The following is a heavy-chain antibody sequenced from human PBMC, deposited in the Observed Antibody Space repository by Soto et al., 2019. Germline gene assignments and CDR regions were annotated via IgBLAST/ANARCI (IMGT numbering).Heavy chain of an antibody. V-gene: IGHV1-3*01. CDR2: INAGNGNT. J-gene: IGHJ6*02. CDR3: ARVRHVLRYFDWLPRGGHDYYYGMDV. D-gene: IGHD3-9*01. Sequence: GASVKVSCKASGYTFTSYAMHWVRQAPGQRLEWMGWINAGNGNTKYSQKFQGRVTITRDTSASTAYMELSSLRSEDTAVYYCARVRHVLRYFDWLPRGGHDYYYGMDVWGQGTTVTVSS. CDR1: GYTFTSYA.